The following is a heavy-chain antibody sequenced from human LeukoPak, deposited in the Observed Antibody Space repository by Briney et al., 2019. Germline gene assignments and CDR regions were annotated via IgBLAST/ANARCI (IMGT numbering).Heavy chain of an antibody. J-gene: IGHJ3*02. V-gene: IGHV3-21*01. CDR3: ARKRGVGHDAFDI. CDR2: ISSVSSYI. Sequence: GGSLRLSCAASGFTFSNYNMNWVRQAPGKGLEWVSSISSVSSYISYADSVKGRFTISRDNAKNSLYLQMNSLRAEGTAVYYCARKRGVGHDAFDIWGQGTMVTVSS. CDR1: GFTFSNYN.